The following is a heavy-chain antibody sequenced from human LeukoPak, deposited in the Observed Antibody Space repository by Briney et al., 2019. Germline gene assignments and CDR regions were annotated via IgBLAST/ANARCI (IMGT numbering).Heavy chain of an antibody. V-gene: IGHV3-23*01. CDR1: GFTFSSYA. J-gene: IGHJ4*02. CDR3: AQGTPTGYGPSWFDY. D-gene: IGHD2-2*01. CDR2: ITGSGGNT. Sequence: PGGSLRLSCAASGFTFSSYARSWVRQAPGKGLEWVSLITGSGGNTYYADSVKGRFTISRDNSKNTLYLQMSSLRAEYTAIYYCAQGTPTGYGPSWFDYWGQGTLVTVSS.